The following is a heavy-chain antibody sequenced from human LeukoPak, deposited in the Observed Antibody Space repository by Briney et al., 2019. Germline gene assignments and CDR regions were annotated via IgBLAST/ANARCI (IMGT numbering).Heavy chain of an antibody. D-gene: IGHD3-10*01. Sequence: GGSLRLSCAASRFNVSSNYMSWVRQAPGKGLECVSVIYSGGRTYYADSVKGRFTSSRDNSKNTLYLQMNSLRAEDTAVYYCARGLNYGSGSTLEGYWGQGTLVIVSS. CDR3: ARGLNYGSGSTLEGY. CDR2: IYSGGRT. V-gene: IGHV3-53*01. J-gene: IGHJ4*02. CDR1: RFNVSSNY.